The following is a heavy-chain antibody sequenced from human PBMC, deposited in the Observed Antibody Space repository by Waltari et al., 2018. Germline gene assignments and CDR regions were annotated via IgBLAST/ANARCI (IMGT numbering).Heavy chain of an antibody. J-gene: IGHJ6*02. CDR2: IYSGGST. D-gene: IGHD3-9*01. V-gene: IGHV3-53*02. CDR1: GFTVSSNY. Sequence: EVQLVETGGGLIQPGGCLRLSCAASGFTVSSNYMTWVRPATGKGLEWVSVIYSGGSTYYADSVKGRFTISRDNSKNTLYLQMNSLRAEDTAVYYCARGLRYFDWLPLGMDVWGQGTTVTVSS. CDR3: ARGLRYFDWLPLGMDV.